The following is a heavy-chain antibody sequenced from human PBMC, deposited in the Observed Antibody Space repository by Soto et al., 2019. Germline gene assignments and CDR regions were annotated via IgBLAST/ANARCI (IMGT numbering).Heavy chain of an antibody. CDR1: GFSLSTRGVG. D-gene: IGHD3-10*01. V-gene: IGHV2-5*02. Sequence: QITLKESGPTLVKPTQTLTLTCTFSGFSLSTRGVGVGWIRQSPGKALEWLAVFYWDDDKRYSPSLQSRLTITKDTSKNQAVLAMTKMDPADTATYYCAHVFSFGAGDYWAQATLVTVSS. CDR3: AHVFSFGAGDY. J-gene: IGHJ4*02. CDR2: FYWDDDK.